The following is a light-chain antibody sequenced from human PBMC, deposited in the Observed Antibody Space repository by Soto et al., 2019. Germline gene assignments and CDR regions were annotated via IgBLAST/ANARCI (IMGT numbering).Light chain of an antibody. Sequence: EIVLTQSPGTLSLSPGERATLSCGASQSVSRYLAWYQPKPGQSPRLLIYGASTRATGIPDRFSGSGSGTDFTLTLSRLEPEDCAVYYCQQYGSSPPGTFGQGTKLEI. CDR3: QQYGSSPPGT. CDR2: GAS. CDR1: QSVSRY. V-gene: IGKV3-20*01. J-gene: IGKJ2*01.